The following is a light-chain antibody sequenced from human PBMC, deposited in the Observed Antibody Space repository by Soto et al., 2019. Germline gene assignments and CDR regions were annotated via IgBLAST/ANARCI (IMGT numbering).Light chain of an antibody. CDR3: QQYNSFWT. Sequence: DIQMTQSPSTLSASVGDRVTITCRASQSISSWLAWYQQKPGKAPKLLIYKASSLESGVPSRFSGSGSGTEFTLTISSLQPDDFATYYCQQYNSFWTLGQVTKVDIK. CDR1: QSISSW. CDR2: KAS. J-gene: IGKJ1*01. V-gene: IGKV1-5*03.